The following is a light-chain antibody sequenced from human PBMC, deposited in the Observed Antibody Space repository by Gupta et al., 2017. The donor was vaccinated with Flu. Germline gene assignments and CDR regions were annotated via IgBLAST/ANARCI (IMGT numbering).Light chain of an antibody. V-gene: IGKV1-33*01. Sequence: TPSPSSLSASIVDRVTIACQASRDNKNYLNSYQQKPGKAPKRAIYDAPRLGTGVPSRFSGRGYGTDLSFTMNSLLPEDIGTYKCQQYPGTFGQGTKLEIK. CDR2: DAP. CDR1: RDNKNY. CDR3: QQYPGT. J-gene: IGKJ2*02.